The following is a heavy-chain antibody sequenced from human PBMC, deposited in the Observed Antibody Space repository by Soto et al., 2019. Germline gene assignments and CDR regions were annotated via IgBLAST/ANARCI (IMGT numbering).Heavy chain of an antibody. CDR3: GAMVRGLVSQ. V-gene: IGHV4-59*01. J-gene: IGHJ4*02. Sequence: QVQLQESGPGLVKASETLSLTCTVSGGSMSTYYWSWIRQPPGKGLEWIGYVYYRGSTNYNPSLKSRATISLDTSKNQVSLKLSSVTAADTAVYHCGAMVRGLVSQWGQGTLVSVSS. D-gene: IGHD3-10*01. CDR1: GGSMSTYY. CDR2: VYYRGST.